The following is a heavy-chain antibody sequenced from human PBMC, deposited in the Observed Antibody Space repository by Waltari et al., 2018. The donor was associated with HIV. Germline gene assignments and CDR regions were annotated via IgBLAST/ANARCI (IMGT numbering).Heavy chain of an antibody. V-gene: IGHV3-7*04. CDR2: IKQDGSEK. CDR3: ARGGFYGSGSKVN. D-gene: IGHD3-10*01. J-gene: IGHJ4*02. Sequence: EVQLVESGGGLVQPGGSLRLPCPASGFTLRSVWVSWVRRAPGKGLEWVANIKQDGSEKYYVDSVNGRFTISRDNSENSLYLQRNSLRSEDTAVYYCARGGFYGSGSKVNWGQGTLVTVSS. CDR1: GFTLRSVW.